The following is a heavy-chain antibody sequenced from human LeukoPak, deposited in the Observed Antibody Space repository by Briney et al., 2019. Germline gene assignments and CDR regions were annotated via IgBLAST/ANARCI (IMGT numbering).Heavy chain of an antibody. Sequence: PSETLSLTCTVSGGSISSSSYYWGWIRQPPGKWLEWIGSIYYSGSTYYNPSLKSRVTISVDTSKNQFSLKLSSVTAADTAVYYCARLIVVPAALILYYFDYWGQGTLVTVSS. CDR1: GGSISSSSYY. D-gene: IGHD2-2*01. J-gene: IGHJ4*02. V-gene: IGHV4-39*01. CDR3: ARLIVVPAALILYYFDY. CDR2: IYYSGST.